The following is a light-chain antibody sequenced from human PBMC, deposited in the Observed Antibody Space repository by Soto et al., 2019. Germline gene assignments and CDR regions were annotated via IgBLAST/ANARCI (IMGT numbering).Light chain of an antibody. CDR1: RSVSSY. V-gene: IGKV3-11*01. Sequence: EIVLTQSPGTLSLSPGESATLSCRATRSVSSYLAWYQQKPGQAPRLLIYDASSRPTGIPPRFSGSGSGTDFTLTISSLEPEDSAVYYCQQRHMWPITFGQGTKVDNK. CDR3: QQRHMWPIT. J-gene: IGKJ1*01. CDR2: DAS.